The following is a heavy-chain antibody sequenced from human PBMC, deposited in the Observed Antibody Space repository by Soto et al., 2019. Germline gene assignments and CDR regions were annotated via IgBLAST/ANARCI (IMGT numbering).Heavy chain of an antibody. V-gene: IGHV3-53*01. Sequence: EVQLVESGGGLIQPGGSLRLSCAASGFAVSSKYMTWVRQAPGKGLEWVSVIYGGGTTYYADSVKGRFTISRDTSKNTLYLQRNSLRPEDTAVYNCVQTTGWPGIDFWDQGTLVTVSS. J-gene: IGHJ4*02. CDR2: IYGGGTT. CDR3: VQTTGWPGIDF. CDR1: GFAVSSKY. D-gene: IGHD6-19*01.